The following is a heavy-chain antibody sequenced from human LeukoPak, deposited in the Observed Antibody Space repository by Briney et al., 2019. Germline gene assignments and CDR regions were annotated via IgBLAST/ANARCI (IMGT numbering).Heavy chain of an antibody. Sequence: AASVKVSCKASGYTFTSYYMHWVRQAPGQGLEWMGIINPSGGSTSYAQKFQGRVTITADESTSTAYMELSSLRSEDTAVYYCARSGYDYRDKRNNWFDPWGQGTLVTVSS. CDR3: ARSGYDYRDKRNNWFDP. CDR2: INPSGGST. V-gene: IGHV1-46*01. CDR1: GYTFTSYY. D-gene: IGHD5-12*01. J-gene: IGHJ5*02.